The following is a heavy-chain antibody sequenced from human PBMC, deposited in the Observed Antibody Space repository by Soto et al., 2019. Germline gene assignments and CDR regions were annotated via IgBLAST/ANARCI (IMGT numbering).Heavy chain of an antibody. CDR2: TIPLFGTP. CDR1: GGTFSRYA. Sequence: QVQLVQSGAEVKKPGSSVRVSCKASGGTFSRYAINWVRQAPGHGLEWMGGTIPLFGTPNYAQKFRGRVTITADESGSTAHMELRSLTSDDTAVYYCARSYGHDCGGGDCYFYFWGQGTLVTVSS. D-gene: IGHD5-12*01. V-gene: IGHV1-69*01. J-gene: IGHJ4*02. CDR3: ARSYGHDCGGGDCYFYF.